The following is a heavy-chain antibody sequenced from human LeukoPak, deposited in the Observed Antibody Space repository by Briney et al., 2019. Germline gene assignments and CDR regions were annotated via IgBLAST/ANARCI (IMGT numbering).Heavy chain of an antibody. CDR3: AKDQGTAIFGMIIPDWYFDL. J-gene: IGHJ2*01. V-gene: IGHV3-30*18. CDR1: GFTFSSYG. D-gene: IGHD3-3*01. CDR2: ISNDAGNY. Sequence: GGFLRLSCAASGFTFSSYGMHWVRQAPGKGLEWVALISNDAGNYYYADSVKGRFTISRDNSKNTLYLQMNSLRADDTAVYYCAKDQGTAIFGMIIPDWYFDLWGRGTLVTVSS.